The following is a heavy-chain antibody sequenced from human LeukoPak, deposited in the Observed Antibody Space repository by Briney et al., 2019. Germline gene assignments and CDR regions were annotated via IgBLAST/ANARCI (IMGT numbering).Heavy chain of an antibody. D-gene: IGHD2-15*01. CDR1: GYSISSGYH. V-gene: IGHV4-38-2*02. CDR2: IYYSGTT. J-gene: IGHJ4*02. CDR3: ARLWSTDCSGGSCPHQPNY. Sequence: PSETLSLTCTVSGYSISSGYHWGWIRQPPGKGLEWIGSIYYSGTTYYNPSLKSRVTISVDTFKNQFSLKLTSVTAADTAVYYCARLWSTDCSGGSCPHQPNYWGQGTLVTVSS.